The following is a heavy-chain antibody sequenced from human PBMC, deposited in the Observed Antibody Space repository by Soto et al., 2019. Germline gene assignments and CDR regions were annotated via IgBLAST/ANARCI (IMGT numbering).Heavy chain of an antibody. CDR2: ISAYNGNT. CDR3: ARDYYDFWSGYPNWFDP. V-gene: IGHV1-18*01. J-gene: IGHJ5*02. CDR1: GYTFTSYG. Sequence: ASVKVSCKASGYTFTSYGISWVRQAPGQGFEWMGWISAYNGNTNYAQKLQGRVTMTTDTSTSTAYMELRSLRSDDTAVYYCARDYYDFWSGYPNWFDPWGQGTLVTVSS. D-gene: IGHD3-3*01.